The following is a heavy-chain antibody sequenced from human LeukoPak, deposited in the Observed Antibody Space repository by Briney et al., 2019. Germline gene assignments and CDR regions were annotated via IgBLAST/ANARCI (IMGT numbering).Heavy chain of an antibody. D-gene: IGHD2-2*02. V-gene: IGHV4-34*01. CDR1: GVSFSGYY. CDR3: ARGYENCSSTSCYTADY. J-gene: IGHJ4*02. Sequence: PSETLSLTCAVYGVSFSGYYWSWIRQSPGKGLEWIGEINHSGSTNYNPSLKSRVTISVDTSKNQFSLKLSSVTAADTAVYYCARGYENCSSTSCYTADYWGQGTLVTVSS. CDR2: INHSGST.